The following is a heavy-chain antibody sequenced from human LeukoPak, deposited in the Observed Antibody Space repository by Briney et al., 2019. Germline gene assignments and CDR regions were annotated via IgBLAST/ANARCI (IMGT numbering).Heavy chain of an antibody. J-gene: IGHJ4*02. CDR2: IKQDGSEK. CDR3: ARGEYDSSGYPLLGFDY. Sequence: AGSLRLSCAASGLTFNNYWMNWVRQAPGKGLEWVANIKQDGSEKKYVDSVKGRFTISRDNAKKSLYLQMNSLRAEDTAVYYCARGEYDSSGYPLLGFDYWGQGTLVTVSS. CDR1: GLTFNNYW. V-gene: IGHV3-7*01. D-gene: IGHD3-22*01.